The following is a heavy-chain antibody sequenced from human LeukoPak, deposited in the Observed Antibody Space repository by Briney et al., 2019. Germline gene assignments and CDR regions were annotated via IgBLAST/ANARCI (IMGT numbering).Heavy chain of an antibody. J-gene: IGHJ4*02. CDR3: ARHSPKRELLDY. CDR2: IYHSGST. V-gene: IGHV4-38-2*01. D-gene: IGHD1-26*01. CDR1: GYSISSGYY. Sequence: PSETLSLTCAASGYSISSGYYWGWIRQPPGKGLEWIGSIYHSGSTYYNPSLKSRVTISVDTSKNQFSLKLSSVTAADTAVYYCARHSPKRELLDYWGQGTLVTVSS.